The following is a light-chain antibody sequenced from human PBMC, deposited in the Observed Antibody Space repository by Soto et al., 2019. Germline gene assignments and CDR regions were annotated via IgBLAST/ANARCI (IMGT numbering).Light chain of an antibody. Sequence: EIVLTQSPGTLSLSPGERATLSCSASQSVGNNYLAWYQQKPGQPPRFLMYDASTRATGISDRFSGSGSGTDFTLTITRLEPEDFALYYCQQYGSTPLTFGGGTKVEIK. CDR3: QQYGSTPLT. CDR1: QSVGNNY. V-gene: IGKV3-20*01. J-gene: IGKJ4*01. CDR2: DAS.